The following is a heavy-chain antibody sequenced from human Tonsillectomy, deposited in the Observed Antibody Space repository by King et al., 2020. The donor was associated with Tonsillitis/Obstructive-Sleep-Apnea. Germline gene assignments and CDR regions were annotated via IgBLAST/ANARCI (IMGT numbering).Heavy chain of an antibody. V-gene: IGHV2-70*11. CDR3: ARNGAGGSSTSGRDAFNI. CDR1: GFSLSTSGMC. D-gene: IGHD2-2*01. CDR2: IDWDDDK. J-gene: IGHJ3*02. Sequence: TLKESGPALVKPPQTLTLTCTFSGFSLSTSGMCVSWIRQPPGKALEWLARIDWDDDKYYSTSLKTRLTISKDTSKNQVVLTMTNMDPVDTATYFCARNGAGGSSTSGRDAFNIGGKGTMVTVSP.